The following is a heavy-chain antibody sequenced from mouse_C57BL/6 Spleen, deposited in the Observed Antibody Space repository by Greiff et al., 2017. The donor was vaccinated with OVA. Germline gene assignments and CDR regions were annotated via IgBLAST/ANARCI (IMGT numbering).Heavy chain of an antibody. CDR2: ISSGGSYT. V-gene: IGHV5-6*01. Sequence: EVQLQESGGDLVKPGGSLKLSCAASGFTFSSYGMSWVRQTPDKRLEWVATISSGGSYTYYPDSVKGRFTISRDNAKNTLYLQMSSLKSEDTAMYYCARPLYYGRYFDVWGTGTTVTVSS. D-gene: IGHD1-1*01. CDR1: GFTFSSYG. J-gene: IGHJ1*03. CDR3: ARPLYYGRYFDV.